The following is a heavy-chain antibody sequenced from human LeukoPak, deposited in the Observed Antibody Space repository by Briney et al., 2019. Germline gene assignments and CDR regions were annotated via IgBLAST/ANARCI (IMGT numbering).Heavy chain of an antibody. D-gene: IGHD6-19*01. CDR2: ISSNGGST. CDR1: GFTFSSYA. CDR3: ARWLVPGYFDY. Sequence: PGGSLRLSCAASGFTFSSYAMHWVRQAPGKGLEYVSAISSNGGSTYYANSVKGRFTISRDNSKNTLYLQMSSLRAEDMAVYYCARWLVPGYFDYWGQGTLVTVS. J-gene: IGHJ4*02. V-gene: IGHV3-64*01.